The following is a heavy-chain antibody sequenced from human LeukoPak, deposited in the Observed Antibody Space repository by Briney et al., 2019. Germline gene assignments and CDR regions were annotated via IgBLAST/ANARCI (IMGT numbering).Heavy chain of an antibody. CDR3: ARALPSSCSSTSCYTPSHFDY. CDR1: GGSISSYY. V-gene: IGHV4-34*01. CDR2: INHSGST. D-gene: IGHD2-2*02. J-gene: IGHJ4*02. Sequence: PSETLSLTCTVSGGSISSYYWSWIRQPPGKGLEWIGEINHSGSTNYNPSLKSRVTISVDTSKNQSSLKLSSVTAADTAVYYCARALPSSCSSTSCYTPSHFDYWGQGTLVTVSS.